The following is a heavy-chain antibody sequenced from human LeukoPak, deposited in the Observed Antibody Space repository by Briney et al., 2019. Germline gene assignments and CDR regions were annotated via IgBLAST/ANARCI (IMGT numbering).Heavy chain of an antibody. V-gene: IGHV1-18*01. J-gene: IGHJ1*01. Sequence: ASVKVSCKASGYTFTNYGFSWVRQAPGQGLEWMRWISAYNGYTDYAQKFQFRVTMTTDASTSTAYMELRSLRSDDTAVYYCARDKAVTTEVTQHFQHWGQGTLVTVSS. CDR3: ARDKAVTTEVTQHFQH. D-gene: IGHD4-23*01. CDR2: ISAYNGYT. CDR1: GYTFTNYG.